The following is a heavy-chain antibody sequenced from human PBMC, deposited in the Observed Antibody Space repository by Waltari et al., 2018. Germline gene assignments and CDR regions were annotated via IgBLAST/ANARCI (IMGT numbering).Heavy chain of an antibody. CDR2: MNPNSGNT. V-gene: IGHV1-8*01. Sequence: QVQLVQSGAEVKKPGASVKVSCKASGYTFTSSDINWVRQATGQGLEWMGWMNPNSGNTGYAQKFQGRVTMTRNTSISTAYMELSSLRSEDTAVYYCARVGDGDFWSGYYILDWGQGTLVTVSS. CDR3: ARVGDGDFWSGYYILD. CDR1: GYTFTSSD. D-gene: IGHD3-3*01. J-gene: IGHJ4*02.